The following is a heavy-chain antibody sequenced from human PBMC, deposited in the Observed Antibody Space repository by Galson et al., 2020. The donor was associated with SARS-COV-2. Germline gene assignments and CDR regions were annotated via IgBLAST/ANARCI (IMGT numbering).Heavy chain of an antibody. CDR1: GFTFSSYS. CDR2: ISSSSSYI. CDR3: ARDLLADTAMAYYDYGMDV. D-gene: IGHD5-18*01. V-gene: IGHV3-21*01. J-gene: IGHJ6*02. Sequence: GGSLRLSCAASGFTFSSYSMNWVRQAPGKGLEWVSSISSSSSYIYYADSVKGRFTISRDNAKNSLYLQMNSLRAEDTAVYYCARDLLADTAMAYYDYGMDVWGQGTTVTVSS.